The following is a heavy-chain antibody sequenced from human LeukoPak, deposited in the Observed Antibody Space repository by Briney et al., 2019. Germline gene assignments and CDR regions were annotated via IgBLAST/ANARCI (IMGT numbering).Heavy chain of an antibody. CDR3: ARQHLSWNYGRYYYYYMDV. V-gene: IGHV7-4-1*02. J-gene: IGHJ6*03. CDR2: INTNTGNP. D-gene: IGHD1-7*01. Sequence: AASVKVSCKASGYTFTSYAMNWVRQAPGQGLEWMGWINTNTGNPTYAQGFTGRFVFSLDTSVSTAYLQISSLKAEGTAVYYCARQHLSWNYGRYYYYYMDVWGKGTTVTVSS. CDR1: GYTFTSYA.